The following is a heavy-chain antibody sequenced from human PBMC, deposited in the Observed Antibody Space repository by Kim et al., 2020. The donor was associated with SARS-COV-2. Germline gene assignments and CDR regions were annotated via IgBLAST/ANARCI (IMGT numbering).Heavy chain of an antibody. CDR3: TTRRRYCSGGSCPTH. J-gene: IGHJ6*02. V-gene: IGHV3-15*01. Sequence: GGSLRLSCAASGFTFSNAWMSWVRQAPGKGLEWVGRIKSKTDGGTTDYAAPVKGRFTISRDDSKNTLYLQMNSLKTEDTAVYYCTTRRRYCSGGSCPTHWGQGTTVTVSS. CDR1: GFTFSNAW. CDR2: IKSKTDGGTT. D-gene: IGHD2-15*01.